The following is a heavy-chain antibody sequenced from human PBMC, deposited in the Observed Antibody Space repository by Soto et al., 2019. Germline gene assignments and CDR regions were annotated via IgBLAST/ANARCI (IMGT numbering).Heavy chain of an antibody. V-gene: IGHV4-39*01. Sequence: PSETLSLTCTVSGGSISGSSYYWGWIRQPPGKGLEWIGKIYYSGSTYYNPSLKSRVTISVDTSKNQFSLRLTSVTAADTAVYYCARNYGDYFNYWGQGAQVTVSS. CDR2: IYYSGST. J-gene: IGHJ4*02. CDR1: GGSISGSSYY. D-gene: IGHD4-17*01. CDR3: ARNYGDYFNY.